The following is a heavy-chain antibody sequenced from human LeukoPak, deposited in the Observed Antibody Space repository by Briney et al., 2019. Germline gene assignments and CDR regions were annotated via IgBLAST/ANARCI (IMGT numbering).Heavy chain of an antibody. CDR2: IYYSGST. V-gene: IGHV4-30-4*01. J-gene: IGHJ4*02. CDR3: ARGASQNYYDSSGYYY. D-gene: IGHD3-22*01. Sequence: PSETLSLTCIVSGGSISSGDYYWSWIRQPPGKGLEWIGYIYYSGSTYYNPSLKSRVTISVDTSKNQFSLKLSSVTAADTAVYYCARGASQNYYDSSGYYYWGQGTLVTVSS. CDR1: GGSISSGDYY.